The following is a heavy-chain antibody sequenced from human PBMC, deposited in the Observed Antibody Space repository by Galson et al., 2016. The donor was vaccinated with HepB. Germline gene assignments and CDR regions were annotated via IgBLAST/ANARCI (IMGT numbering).Heavy chain of an antibody. J-gene: IGHJ6*02. CDR1: GYTFTNYY. V-gene: IGHV1-46*01. CDR2: TRPTSGSP. CDR3: ARPLLPFSGDNGYYYYGFDV. D-gene: IGHD4-17*01. Sequence: SVKVSCKASGYTFTNYYMHWVRQAPGQGLEWMGLTRPTSGSPNYAQKFQDRVAMTRDTSTSTVYMELSSLRSEDTAVYYCARPLLPFSGDNGYYYYGFDVWGQGTTVTVSS.